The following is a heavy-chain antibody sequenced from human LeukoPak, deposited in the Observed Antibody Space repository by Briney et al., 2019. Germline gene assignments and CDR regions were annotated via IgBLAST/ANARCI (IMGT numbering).Heavy chain of an antibody. Sequence: PSETLSLTCTVSGGSISSGSYYWSWIRQPAGKGLEWIGRIYTSGSTNYNPSLKSRVTISVDTSKNQFSLKLSSVTAADTAVYYCARARGQQLVYYYYYYYMDVWGKGTTVTVSS. CDR3: ARARGQQLVYYYYYYYMDV. V-gene: IGHV4-61*02. CDR1: GGSISSGSYY. J-gene: IGHJ6*03. CDR2: IYTSGST. D-gene: IGHD6-13*01.